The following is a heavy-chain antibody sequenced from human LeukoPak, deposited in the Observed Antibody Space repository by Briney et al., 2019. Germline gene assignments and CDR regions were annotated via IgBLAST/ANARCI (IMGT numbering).Heavy chain of an antibody. CDR1: GGTFSSYA. Sequence: SVKVSCKASGGTFSSYAISWVRQAPGQGLEWMGRIIPILGIANYAQKFQGRVTITADKSTSTAYMELSSLRSEDTAVYYCAGRFEGYDAFDIWGQGTMATVSS. V-gene: IGHV1-69*04. J-gene: IGHJ3*02. CDR2: IIPILGIA. CDR3: AGRFEGYDAFDI. D-gene: IGHD6-13*01.